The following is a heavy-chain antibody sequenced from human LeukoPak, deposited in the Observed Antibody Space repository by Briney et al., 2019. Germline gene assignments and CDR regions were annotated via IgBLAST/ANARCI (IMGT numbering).Heavy chain of an antibody. J-gene: IGHJ4*02. D-gene: IGHD5-12*01. Sequence: GGSLRLSCAASGFTFSSYGMHWVRQAPGKGLEWVAVIWYDGSNKYYADSVKGRFTISRDNSKNTLYLQMNSLRAEDTAVYYCAKDRRGYSGYDGDYFDNWGQGTLVTVSS. V-gene: IGHV3-30*02. CDR1: GFTFSSYG. CDR2: IWYDGSNK. CDR3: AKDRRGYSGYDGDYFDN.